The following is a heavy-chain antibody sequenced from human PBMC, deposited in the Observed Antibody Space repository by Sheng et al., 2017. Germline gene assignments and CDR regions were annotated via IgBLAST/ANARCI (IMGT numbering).Heavy chain of an antibody. V-gene: IGHV1-18*01. CDR3: ARVGGEWNGYGDS. D-gene: IGHD5-12*01. CDR2: ISAYTGNT. Sequence: QVQLVQSGAEVKKPGASVKVSCKASGYTFSNYGISWVRQAPGQGLQWMGWISAYTGNTNYVREFQGRVTMTTDTSTNTAYMELRSLTSNDTAVYFCARVGGEWNGYGDSWGQGTLVIVS. CDR1: GYTFSNYG. J-gene: IGHJ4*02.